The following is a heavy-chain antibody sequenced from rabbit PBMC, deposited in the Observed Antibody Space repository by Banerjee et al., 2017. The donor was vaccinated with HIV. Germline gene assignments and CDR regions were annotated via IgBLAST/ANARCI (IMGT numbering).Heavy chain of an antibody. CDR2: IDVGGSGST. CDR3: ARYMDGGGWGADL. CDR1: GFTLSYSW. V-gene: IGHV1S40*01. Sequence: QSLEESGGDLVKPGASLTLTCTASGFTLSYSWMCWVRQAPGKGLEWIACIDVGGSGSTSYASWAKGRFTISKTSSTAVTLQATSLTAADTATYFCARYMDGGGWGADLWGQGTLVTVS. D-gene: IGHD4-1*01. J-gene: IGHJ3*01.